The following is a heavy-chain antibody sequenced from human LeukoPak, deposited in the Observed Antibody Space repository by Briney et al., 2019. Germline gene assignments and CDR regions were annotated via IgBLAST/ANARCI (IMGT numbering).Heavy chain of an antibody. J-gene: IGHJ6*03. D-gene: IGHD6-13*01. CDR2: ISAYNGNT. CDR3: ARGTSSSWYPGGEYYYYMDV. V-gene: IGHV1-18*01. Sequence: ASVKVSCKASGYTFTSYGISWVRQAPGQGLEWMGWISAYNGNTNYAQKLQGRATMTKDTSTSTAYMELRSLRSDDTAVYYCARGTSSSWYPGGEYYYYMDVWGKGTTVTVSS. CDR1: GYTFTSYG.